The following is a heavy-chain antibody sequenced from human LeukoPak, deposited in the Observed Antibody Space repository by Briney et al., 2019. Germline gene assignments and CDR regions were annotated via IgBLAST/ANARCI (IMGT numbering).Heavy chain of an antibody. Sequence: PGGSLRLSCAASGFSFSNYWMSWVRQAPEKGLEWVANVKEDGRVKQYMDSVKGRFTISRDNAKNSLYLQMNSLRVEGTAVYYCARGRDDGGFEYWGQGSLVTVSS. J-gene: IGHJ4*02. CDR1: GFSFSNYW. V-gene: IGHV3-7*01. CDR3: ARGRDDGGFEY. CDR2: VKEDGRVK. D-gene: IGHD4-23*01.